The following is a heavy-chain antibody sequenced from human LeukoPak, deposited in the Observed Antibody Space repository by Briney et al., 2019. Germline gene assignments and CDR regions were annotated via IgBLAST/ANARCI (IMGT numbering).Heavy chain of an antibody. D-gene: IGHD4-11*01. CDR3: ARRVTATVPWD. CDR2: IYSSGNT. CDR1: ADSISSSAYC. Sequence: SPSETLSLTCTVYADSISSSAYCSWIRQPPGEGLEGIGSIYSSGNTYYNPSIKRRVTISEETFKNQFSLRLASVTAADTAVYYCARRVTATVPWDWGQGTLVTVSS. J-gene: IGHJ1*01. V-gene: IGHV4-39*01.